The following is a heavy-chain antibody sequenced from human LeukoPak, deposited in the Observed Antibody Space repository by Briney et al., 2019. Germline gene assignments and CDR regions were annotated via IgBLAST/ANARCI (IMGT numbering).Heavy chain of an antibody. D-gene: IGHD4-23*01. CDR2: ISGTGGSGDST. CDR3: AKDFYSVTYPRFDY. Sequence: GGSLRLSCAASGFTFSDYAMSWVRQAPGKGLEWISAISGTGGSGDSTYYADSVKGRFTISRDNSKITLCLQMNSLRAEDTAVYCCAKDFYSVTYPRFDYWGQGTLVTVSS. J-gene: IGHJ4*02. CDR1: GFTFSDYA. V-gene: IGHV3-23*01.